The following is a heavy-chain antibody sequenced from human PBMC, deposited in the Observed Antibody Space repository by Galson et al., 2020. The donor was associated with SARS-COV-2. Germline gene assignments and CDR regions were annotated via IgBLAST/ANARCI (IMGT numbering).Heavy chain of an antibody. CDR3: ARGVCSGGSCYSGVVDY. CDR1: GFTFSAYW. Sequence: LSLTCAASGFTFSAYWMHWVRQTPGKGLMWVSYMSPDGGVTYYADSVKGRFIISRDHAKNSLYLQMNSLRAEDTAVYYCARGVCSGGSCYSGVVDYWGQGTLVTVSS. D-gene: IGHD2-15*01. V-gene: IGHV3-74*01. J-gene: IGHJ4*02. CDR2: MSPDGGVT.